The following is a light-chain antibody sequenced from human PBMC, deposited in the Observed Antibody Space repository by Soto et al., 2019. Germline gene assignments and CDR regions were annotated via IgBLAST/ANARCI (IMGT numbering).Light chain of an antibody. CDR2: DAS. CDR1: ESINRW. J-gene: IGKJ5*01. CDR3: QQAYSFPIT. V-gene: IGKV1-12*01. Sequence: DIQMTQSPSSLSASVGDRVTINCRASESINRWLAWYQLQPGKAPKPLIYDASTLESGVPSRFRGSGSGTDFTLSINSLQPEDFATYYCQQAYSFPITFGQGTRLEIK.